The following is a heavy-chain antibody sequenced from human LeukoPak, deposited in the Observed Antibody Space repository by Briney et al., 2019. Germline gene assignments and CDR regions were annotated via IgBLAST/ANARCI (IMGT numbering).Heavy chain of an antibody. CDR3: ARALRYFDWLDY. Sequence: SETLSLTCTVSGGSISSYYWSWIRQPPGKGLEWIGYIYYSGSTNYNPSLKSRVTISVDTSKNQFSLKLSSVTAADTAVYYCARALRYFDWLDYWGQGTLVTASS. CDR1: GGSISSYY. D-gene: IGHD3-9*01. V-gene: IGHV4-59*01. J-gene: IGHJ4*02. CDR2: IYYSGST.